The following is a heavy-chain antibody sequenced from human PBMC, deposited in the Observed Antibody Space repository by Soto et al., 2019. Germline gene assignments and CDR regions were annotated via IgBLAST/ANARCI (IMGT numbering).Heavy chain of an antibody. CDR2: ISGSGGST. J-gene: IGHJ6*02. Sequence: GGSLRLSCAASGFTFSSYAMSWVRQAPGKGLEWVSAISGSGGSTYYADSVKGRFTISRDNSKNTLYLQMNSLRAEDTAVYYCAKYARSPIVDPQRGGMDVWGQGTTVTVSS. V-gene: IGHV3-23*01. D-gene: IGHD3-22*01. CDR3: AKYARSPIVDPQRGGMDV. CDR1: GFTFSSYA.